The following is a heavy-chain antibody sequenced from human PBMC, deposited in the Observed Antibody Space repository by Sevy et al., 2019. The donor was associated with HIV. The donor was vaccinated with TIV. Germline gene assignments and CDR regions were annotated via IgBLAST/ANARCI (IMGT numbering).Heavy chain of an antibody. J-gene: IGHJ3*02. CDR2: IYSGGST. CDR3: ARDANWGIGAFDI. Sequence: GGSLRLSCAASGFTVSSNYMSWVRQAPGKGLEWVSVIYSGGSTYYADSVKGRFTISRDNSKNTLYLQMNSLRAEYTAVYYCARDANWGIGAFDIWGQGTMVTVSS. CDR1: GFTVSSNY. D-gene: IGHD7-27*01. V-gene: IGHV3-53*01.